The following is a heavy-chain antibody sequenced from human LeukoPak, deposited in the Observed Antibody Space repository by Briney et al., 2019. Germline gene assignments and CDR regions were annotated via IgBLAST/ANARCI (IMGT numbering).Heavy chain of an antibody. CDR3: ARDTRLMYYFDF. D-gene: IGHD2-2*01. CDR2: ITRFTGTT. J-gene: IGHJ4*02. V-gene: IGHV3-23*01. CDR1: GFTFSNYA. Sequence: PGGSLRLYCAASGFTFSNYAMTWVRQAPGRGLEWISTITRFTGTTYYADSVKGRFTISRGDSNNTLYLQMNNLRAGDTAVYYCARDTRLMYYFDFWGQGALVTVSS.